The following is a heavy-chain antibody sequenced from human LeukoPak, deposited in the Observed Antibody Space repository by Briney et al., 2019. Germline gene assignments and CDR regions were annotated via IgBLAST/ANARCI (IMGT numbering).Heavy chain of an antibody. CDR2: IYINGIT. Sequence: WETLPHTHNVSGVPISSYYWSWIRLPAGKGLEWIGRIYINGITNYNPSLQRRITMSVDTSKKELSLKLSSVTVADTAVYYCSGSPNFYYDYMPVCGKGTTVTVSS. J-gene: IGHJ6*03. D-gene: IGHD6-25*01. V-gene: IGHV4-4*07. CDR3: SGSPNFYYDYMPV. CDR1: GVPISSYY.